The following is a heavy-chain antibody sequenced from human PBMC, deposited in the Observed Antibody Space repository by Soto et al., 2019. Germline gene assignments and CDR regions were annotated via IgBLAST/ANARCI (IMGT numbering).Heavy chain of an antibody. J-gene: IGHJ4*02. CDR3: AKEYSSGWYYFDY. CDR1: GFTFSSYA. CDR2: ISGSDGST. V-gene: IGHV3-23*01. Sequence: SLRLSCAASGFTFSSYAMSWVRQAPGKGLEWVSTISGSDGSTYYADSVEGRFTISRDNSKNTLYLQMNSLRAEDTAVYYCAKEYSSGWYYFDYWGQGTLVTVSS. D-gene: IGHD6-19*01.